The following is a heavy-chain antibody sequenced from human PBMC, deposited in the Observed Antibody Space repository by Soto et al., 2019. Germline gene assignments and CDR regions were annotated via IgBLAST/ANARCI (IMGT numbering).Heavy chain of an antibody. D-gene: IGHD3-22*01. CDR1: GFAFSTYS. J-gene: IGHJ4*02. V-gene: IGHV3-21*01. CDR2: INSVSTYI. CDR3: VRGQADYYDSSGYLDV. Sequence: EVQLLESGGGLGKPGGSLRLSCAASGFAFSTYSMSWVRQAPGKGLEWVSSINSVSTYIYYTDSVKGRFTISRDNARNSLYLQMNSLRAEDTAMYYCVRGQADYYDSSGYLDVWGQGTLVT.